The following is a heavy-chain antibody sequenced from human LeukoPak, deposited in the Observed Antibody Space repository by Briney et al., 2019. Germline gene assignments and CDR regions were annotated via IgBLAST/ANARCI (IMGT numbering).Heavy chain of an antibody. V-gene: IGHV4-59*08. CDR2: IYYSGAT. J-gene: IGHJ4*02. D-gene: IGHD3-10*01. CDR1: VGSISNYY. CDR3: ARFGITVVRGGKYYFDY. Sequence: PSETLSLTCTVSVGSISNYYWSWIRQPPGKGLEWIGHIYYSGATKYNPPLKSRITISVDTSKNQFSLMLSSVTAADTAVYYCARFGITVVRGGKYYFDYWGQGTLVTVSS.